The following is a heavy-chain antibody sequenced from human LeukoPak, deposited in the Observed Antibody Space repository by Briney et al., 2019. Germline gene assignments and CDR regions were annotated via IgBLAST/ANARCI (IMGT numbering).Heavy chain of an antibody. J-gene: IGHJ4*02. Sequence: GGSLRLSCAPSGFTFSDYWMSWVRQAPGKGLEGVADINQDGSEKYYVDSVKGRFTISRDNANNSLSLQMNSLRAEDTAVYFCARDGVADGLYLDSWGQGALVTVSS. CDR1: GFTFSDYW. D-gene: IGHD5-24*01. CDR3: ARDGVADGLYLDS. CDR2: INQDGSEK. V-gene: IGHV3-7*01.